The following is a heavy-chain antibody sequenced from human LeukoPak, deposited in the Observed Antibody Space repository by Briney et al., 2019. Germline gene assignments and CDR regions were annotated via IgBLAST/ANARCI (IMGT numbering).Heavy chain of an antibody. Sequence: ASVKVSCKASGYTFTSYYMHWVRQAPGQGLEWMGIINPSGGSTSYAQKFQGRVTVTRDTSTSTVYMELSSLRSEDTAVYYCARSAPYYYDSSGYSGLYWGQGTLVTVSS. V-gene: IGHV1-46*01. CDR2: INPSGGST. D-gene: IGHD3-22*01. CDR3: ARSAPYYYDSSGYSGLY. CDR1: GYTFTSYY. J-gene: IGHJ4*02.